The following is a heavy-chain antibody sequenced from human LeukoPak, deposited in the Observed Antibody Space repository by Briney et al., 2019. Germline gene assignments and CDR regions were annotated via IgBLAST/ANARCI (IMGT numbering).Heavy chain of an antibody. CDR3: ARVFYDSSGYYYVHWFDP. V-gene: IGHV4-59*01. Sequence: PSETLSLTCTVSGGSISSYYWSWLRQPPGKGLEWIGYIYYSGSTNYNPSHKSRVTISVDTSKNQFSLKLSSVTAADTAVYYCARVFYDSSGYYYVHWFDPWGQGTLVTVSS. CDR1: GGSISSYY. D-gene: IGHD3-22*01. J-gene: IGHJ5*02. CDR2: IYYSGST.